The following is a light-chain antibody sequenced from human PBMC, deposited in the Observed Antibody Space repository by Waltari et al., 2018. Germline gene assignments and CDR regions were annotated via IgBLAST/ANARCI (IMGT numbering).Light chain of an antibody. J-gene: IGKJ4*01. CDR2: RAS. CDR3: QQYHSPPQT. V-gene: IGKV4-1*01. Sequence: DIVMTQSPDSLAVSLGERATINCKSSQSVLYTTNNKNYLAWYQQKPGQPPKLSIYRASDREAGVTDRFSGSGSGTNFTLTISSLQAEDVAVYYCQQYHSPPQTFGGGTKVEIK. CDR1: QSVLYTTNNKNY.